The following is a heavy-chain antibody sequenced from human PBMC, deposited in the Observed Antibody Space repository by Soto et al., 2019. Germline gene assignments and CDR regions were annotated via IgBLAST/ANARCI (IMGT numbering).Heavy chain of an antibody. CDR2: ISYDGSNK. V-gene: IGHV3-30-3*01. Sequence: QVQLVESGGGVVQPGRSLRLSCAASGFTFSSYAMHWVRQAPGKGLEWVAVISYDGSNKYYADSVKGRFTISRDNSKNTLYLQMNSLRAEDTAVYYCARAIVVVIDYWGQGTLGTVSS. J-gene: IGHJ4*02. CDR3: ARAIVVVIDY. D-gene: IGHD3-22*01. CDR1: GFTFSSYA.